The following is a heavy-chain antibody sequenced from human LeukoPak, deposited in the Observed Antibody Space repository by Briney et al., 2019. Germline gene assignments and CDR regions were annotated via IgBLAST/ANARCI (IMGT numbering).Heavy chain of an antibody. Sequence: GGSLRLSCAASGFTFSSYAMSWVRQAPGKGPEWVSAISGSGGSTYYADSVKGRFTISRDNSKNTLYLQMNSLRAEDTAVYYCAKPGSSSWYSLNHYYGMDVWGQGTTVTVSS. J-gene: IGHJ6*02. V-gene: IGHV3-23*01. CDR2: ISGSGGST. CDR1: GFTFSSYA. CDR3: AKPGSSSWYSLNHYYGMDV. D-gene: IGHD6-13*01.